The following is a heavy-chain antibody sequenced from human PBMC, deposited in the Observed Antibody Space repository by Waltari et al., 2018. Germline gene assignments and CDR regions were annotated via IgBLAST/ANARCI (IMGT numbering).Heavy chain of an antibody. D-gene: IGHD7-27*01. Sequence: EVQLVQSGAEVKKPGESLKISCKGSGYSFTSYWIDWVRQMPGKGLEWMGIIYPGDSDTRYSPSFQGQVTISADKSISTAYLQWSSLKASETAMNYCARQRGYNRKLTGYYYYYMDVWGKGTTVTVSS. CDR3: ARQRGYNRKLTGYYYYYMDV. J-gene: IGHJ6*03. V-gene: IGHV5-51*01. CDR1: GYSFTSYW. CDR2: IYPGDSDT.